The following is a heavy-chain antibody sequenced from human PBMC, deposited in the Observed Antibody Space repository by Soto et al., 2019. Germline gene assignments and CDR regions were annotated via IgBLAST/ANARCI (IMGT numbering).Heavy chain of an antibody. J-gene: IGHJ4*02. CDR1: GFTFSDYY. D-gene: IGHD2-21*01. CDR2: VRNKVNSYPT. CDR3: SRAGILTTPYYTDY. V-gene: IGHV3-72*01. Sequence: EVQLVESGGGLVQPEGSLRLSCAASGFTFSDYYMDWVRQAPGKGLEWVGRVRNKVNSYPTAYAASVKGRFTVSRDDSRNSLYLQMNSLKTGDTAMYYCSRAGILTTPYYTDYWGLGTLVTVSS.